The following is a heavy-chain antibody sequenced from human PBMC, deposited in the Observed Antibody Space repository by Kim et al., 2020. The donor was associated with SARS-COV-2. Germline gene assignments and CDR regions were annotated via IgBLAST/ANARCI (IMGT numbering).Heavy chain of an antibody. CDR1: GFTFSSYG. CDR3: ARVCDIVVVPAAIYYMDV. Sequence: GGSLRLSCAASGFTFSSYGMHWVRQAPGKGLEWVAVIWYDGSNKYYADSVKGRFTISRDNSKNTLYLQMNSLRAEDTAVYYCARVCDIVVVPAAIYYMDVWGKGTTVTVSS. J-gene: IGHJ6*03. CDR2: IWYDGSNK. D-gene: IGHD2-2*01. V-gene: IGHV3-33*01.